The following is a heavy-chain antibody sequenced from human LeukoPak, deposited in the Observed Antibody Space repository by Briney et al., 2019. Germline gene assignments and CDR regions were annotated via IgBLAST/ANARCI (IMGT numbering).Heavy chain of an antibody. J-gene: IGHJ6*03. CDR1: GGTFSSYA. CDR3: ASGDIVVVVAATTPSYYYYMDV. Sequence: GASVKVSCKASGGTFSSYAISWVRQAPGQGLEWMGGISPIFGTANYAQKFQGRVTITADKSTSTAYMELSSLRSEDTAVYYCASGDIVVVVAATTPSYYYYMDVWGKGTTVTVSS. CDR2: ISPIFGTA. V-gene: IGHV1-69*06. D-gene: IGHD2-15*01.